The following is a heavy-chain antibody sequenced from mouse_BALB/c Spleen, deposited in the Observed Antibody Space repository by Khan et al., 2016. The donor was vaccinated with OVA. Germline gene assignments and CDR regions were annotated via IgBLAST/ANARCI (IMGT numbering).Heavy chain of an antibody. CDR1: GYSFTGYT. J-gene: IGHJ3*01. Sequence: LQQSGPELVKPGASMKISCKASGYSFTGYTMNWVKQRHGKNLEWIGLINPYNGGTTYSQKFKGKATLTVDRSSSTAYLELLSLTSEDSAVYYCLRSASYGDYVEAWFTYWGQGTLVTVSA. V-gene: IGHV1-37*01. CDR3: LRSASYGDYVEAWFTY. CDR2: INPYNGGT. D-gene: IGHD2-13*01.